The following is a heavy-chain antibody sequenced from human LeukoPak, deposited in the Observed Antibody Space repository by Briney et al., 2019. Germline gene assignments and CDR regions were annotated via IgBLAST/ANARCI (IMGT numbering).Heavy chain of an antibody. CDR1: GYTFTSYY. J-gene: IGHJ2*01. CDR3: ARRRDDYGGNSGWGTDWYFDL. Sequence: ASVKVSCKASGYTFTSYYMHWVRQAPGQGLEWMGIINPSGGSTSYAQKFQGRVTMTRDTSTSTVYMELSSLRSEDTAVYYCARRRDDYGGNSGWGTDWYFDLWGRGTLVTVSS. V-gene: IGHV1-46*01. D-gene: IGHD4-23*01. CDR2: INPSGGST.